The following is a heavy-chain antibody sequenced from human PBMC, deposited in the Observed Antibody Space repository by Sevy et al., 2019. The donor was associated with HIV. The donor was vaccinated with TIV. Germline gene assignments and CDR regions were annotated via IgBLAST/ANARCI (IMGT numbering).Heavy chain of an antibody. Sequence: ASVKVSCKASGYTFTSYGISWVRQAPGQRLEWMGWISAYNGNTNYAQKLQGRVTMTTDTSTSTAYMELRSLRSDDTAVYYCARDPFYGSGSYPNYYYYYGMDVWGQGTTVTVSS. V-gene: IGHV1-18*01. CDR1: GYTFTSYG. D-gene: IGHD3-10*01. CDR2: ISAYNGNT. J-gene: IGHJ6*02. CDR3: ARDPFYGSGSYPNYYYYYGMDV.